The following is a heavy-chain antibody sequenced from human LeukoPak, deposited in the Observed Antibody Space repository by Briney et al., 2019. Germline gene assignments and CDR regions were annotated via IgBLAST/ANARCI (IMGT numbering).Heavy chain of an antibody. CDR1: GGSISSLNL. V-gene: IGHV4-39*01. CDR3: ARLADIYDSSGYYSILFDY. CDR2: IYYSGST. D-gene: IGHD3-22*01. J-gene: IGHJ4*02. Sequence: PSETLSLTCIVSGGSISSLNLWSWLRQPPGKGLEWIGSIYYSGSTYYNPSLKSRVAISVDTSKNQFSLKLSSVTAADTAVYYCARLADIYDSSGYYSILFDYWGQGTLVTVSS.